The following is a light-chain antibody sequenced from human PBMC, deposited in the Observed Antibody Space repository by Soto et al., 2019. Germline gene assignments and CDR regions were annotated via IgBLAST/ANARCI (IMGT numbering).Light chain of an antibody. CDR3: QAWDSSTHNYV. CDR1: KLGDKY. J-gene: IGLJ1*01. Sequence: SYELTQPPSVSVSPGQTASITCSGAKLGDKYACWYQQKPGQSLWLVIYQDSKRPSGIPERFSGSNSGNTATLTISGTQAMDEADYYCQAWDSSTHNYVFGTGTKLTVL. CDR2: QDS. V-gene: IGLV3-1*01.